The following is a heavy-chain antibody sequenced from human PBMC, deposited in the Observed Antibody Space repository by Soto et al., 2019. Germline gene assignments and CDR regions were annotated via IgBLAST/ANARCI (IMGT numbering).Heavy chain of an antibody. CDR2: IYYSGST. Sequence: QVQLQESGPGLVKPSQTLSLTCTVSGGSISSGGYYWSWIRQHPGKGLEWIGYIYYSGSTYYNPYLKSRVTISVDTSKNQFSLKLSSVTAADTAVYYCARTPSYGDSQTIDGMDVWGQGTTVTVSS. CDR3: ARTPSYGDSQTIDGMDV. D-gene: IGHD4-17*01. J-gene: IGHJ6*02. V-gene: IGHV4-31*03. CDR1: GGSISSGGYY.